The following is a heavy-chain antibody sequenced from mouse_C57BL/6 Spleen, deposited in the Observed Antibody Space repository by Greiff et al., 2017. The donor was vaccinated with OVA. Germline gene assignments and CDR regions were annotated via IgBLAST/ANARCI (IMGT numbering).Heavy chain of an antibody. CDR1: GYTFTDYE. V-gene: IGHV1-15*01. Sequence: VQLQQSGAELVRPGASVTLSCKASGYTFTDYEMHWVKQTPVYGLEWIGAIDPETGGTAYNQKFKGKAILTADKSSSTAYMELRSLTSEDSAVYYCTSGTTVVPCAYWGQGTLVTVSA. D-gene: IGHD1-1*01. CDR2: IDPETGGT. CDR3: TSGTTVVPCAY. J-gene: IGHJ3*01.